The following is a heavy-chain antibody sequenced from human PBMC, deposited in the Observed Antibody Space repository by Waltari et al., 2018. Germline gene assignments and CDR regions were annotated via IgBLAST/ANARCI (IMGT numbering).Heavy chain of an antibody. CDR1: GSPFGRSW. V-gene: IGHV3-7*01. CDR2: INQNGREK. J-gene: IGHJ6*03. D-gene: IGHD6-13*01. Sequence: EVQLVESGGGLVQPGGSLRLPCAASGSPFGRSWMSWVRQAPGKGLEWVANINQNGREKYYVDSVKGRFTISRDNAKNSLYLQMNSLRAEDTAVYYCARDIAAASIDYYYMDVWGKGTTVTISS. CDR3: ARDIAAASIDYYYMDV.